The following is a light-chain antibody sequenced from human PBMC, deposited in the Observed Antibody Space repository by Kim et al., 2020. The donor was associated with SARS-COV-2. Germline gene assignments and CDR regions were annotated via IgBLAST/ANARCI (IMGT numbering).Light chain of an antibody. CDR3: CSYAGSYTWV. CDR2: DVS. J-gene: IGLJ3*02. V-gene: IGLV2-11*01. CDR1: SSDVGGYNY. Sequence: QSVTISCTGTSSDVGGYNYVSWYHQHPGKAPKLMIYDVSKRPSGVPDRFSGSKSGNTASLTISGLQAEDEADYYCCSYAGSYTWVFGGGTQLTVL.